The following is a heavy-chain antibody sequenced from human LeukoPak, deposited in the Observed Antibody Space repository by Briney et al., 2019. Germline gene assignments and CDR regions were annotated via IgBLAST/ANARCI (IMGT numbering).Heavy chain of an antibody. CDR3: ARDLGGRGIPVYYFDY. D-gene: IGHD4-23*01. Sequence: GRSLTLSCVASGFKFTDYATHWVRQVPGRGLEWVAVVWFDGSYELYADSVKGRFTISRDDSRSTVNLQMESLRAEDTALYYCARDLGGRGIPVYYFDYWGQGTQVTVSS. CDR2: VWFDGSYE. J-gene: IGHJ4*02. CDR1: GFKFTDYA. V-gene: IGHV3-33*08.